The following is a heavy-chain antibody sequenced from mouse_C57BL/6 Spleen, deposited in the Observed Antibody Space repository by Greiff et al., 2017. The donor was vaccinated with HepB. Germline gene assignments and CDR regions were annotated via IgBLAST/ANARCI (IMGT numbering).Heavy chain of an antibody. D-gene: IGHD2-5*01. CDR2: IDPSDSET. CDR3: ARSGSNYPYAMDY. CDR1: GYTFTSYW. J-gene: IGHJ4*01. Sequence: VQLQQPGAELVRPGSSVKLSCKASGYTFTSYWMHWVKQRPIQGLEWIGNIDPSDSETHYNQKFKDKATLTVDKSSSTAYMQLSSLTSEDSAVYYCARSGSNYPYAMDYWGQGTSVTVSS. V-gene: IGHV1-52*01.